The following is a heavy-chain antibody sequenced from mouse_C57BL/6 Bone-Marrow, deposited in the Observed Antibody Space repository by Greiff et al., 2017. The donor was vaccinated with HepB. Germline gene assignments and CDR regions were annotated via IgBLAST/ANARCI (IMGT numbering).Heavy chain of an antibody. CDR3: AKALDY. CDR1: GYTFTSYW. V-gene: IGHV1-69*01. J-gene: IGHJ2*01. Sequence: VKLQQPGAELVMPGASVKLSCKASGYTFTSYWMHWVKQRPGQGLEWIGEIDPSDSYTNYNQKFKGKSTLTEDKSSSTAYMQLSSLTSEDSAVYYCAKALDYWGQGTTLTVSS. CDR2: IDPSDSYT. D-gene: IGHD1-3*01.